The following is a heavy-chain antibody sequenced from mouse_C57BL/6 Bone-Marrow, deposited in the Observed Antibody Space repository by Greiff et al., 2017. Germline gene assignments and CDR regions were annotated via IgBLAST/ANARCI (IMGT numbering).Heavy chain of an antibody. CDR3: AYDGYYVSFAY. Sequence: QVQLQQPGAELVKPGASVKLSCKASGYTFTSYWMHWVKQRPGQGLEWIGMIHPNSGSTNYNEKFKSKATLTVDKSSSTAYMQLSSLTSKDSAVYYCAYDGYYVSFAYWGQGTLVTVSA. J-gene: IGHJ3*01. D-gene: IGHD2-3*01. CDR2: IHPNSGST. CDR1: GYTFTSYW. V-gene: IGHV1-64*01.